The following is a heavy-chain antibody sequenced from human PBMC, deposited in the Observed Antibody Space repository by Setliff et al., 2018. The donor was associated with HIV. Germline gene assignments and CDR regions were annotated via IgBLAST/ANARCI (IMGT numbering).Heavy chain of an antibody. CDR3: ARRAAATTNFDY. CDR2: MSYSGSA. Sequence: KPSETLSLTCSVSGDSISSSSYYWGWVRQPPGKGLEWIGSMSYSGSALYSPSLKSRVTISVDTSKNHFSLKLSSVTAADTAVYYCARRAAATTNFDYWGQGTLVTVSS. V-gene: IGHV4-39*02. CDR1: GDSISSSSYY. J-gene: IGHJ4*02. D-gene: IGHD1-26*01.